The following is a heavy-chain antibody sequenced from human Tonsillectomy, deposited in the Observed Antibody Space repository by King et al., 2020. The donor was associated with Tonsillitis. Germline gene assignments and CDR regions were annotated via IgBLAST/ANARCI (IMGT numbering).Heavy chain of an antibody. J-gene: IGHJ4*02. CDR1: GFTFSSYA. CDR2: ISSNGGST. CDR3: ARGYYGSAKRGFDY. V-gene: IGHV3-64*01. Sequence: VQLVESGGGLVQPGGSLRLSCAASGFTFSSYAMHWFRQAPGKGLEYVSAISSNGGSTYYANSVKGRFTISRDNSKNTLYLQMGSLRAEDMAVYYCARGYYGSAKRGFDYWGQGTLVTVSS. D-gene: IGHD3-10*01.